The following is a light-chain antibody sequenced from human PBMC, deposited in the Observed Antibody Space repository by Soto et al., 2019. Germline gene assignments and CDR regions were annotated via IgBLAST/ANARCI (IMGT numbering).Light chain of an antibody. Sequence: VTQRPEARCVGPGGRSPRSSRASQSFRGLLAWYQQKPGQAPRLLIYDAYNRATGIPPRFSGSGSGTDFPLTISGLEPEVSAVYYCQQRHMWSITFGQGTRLEIK. CDR1: QSFRGL. CDR3: QQRHMWSIT. V-gene: IGKV3-11*01. CDR2: DAY. J-gene: IGKJ5*01.